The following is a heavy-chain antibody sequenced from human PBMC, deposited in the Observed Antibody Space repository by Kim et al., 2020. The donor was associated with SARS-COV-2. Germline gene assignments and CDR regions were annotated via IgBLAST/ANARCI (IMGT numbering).Heavy chain of an antibody. CDR1: GGSFSGHS. J-gene: IGHJ6*02. CDR2: ITHSGST. D-gene: IGHD2-2*02. CDR3: TRGRVGVVPAPVLGLGPYYDYFTLDV. Sequence: SETLSLTCAVYGGSFSGHSWTWIRQPPGKGLEWIGEITHSGSTKYNPSLKSRLTISIDMSKNQFSLKLTPVTAADTGLYYCTRGRVGVVPAPVLGLGPYYDYFTLDVWGHGTTVIVSS. V-gene: IGHV4-34*01.